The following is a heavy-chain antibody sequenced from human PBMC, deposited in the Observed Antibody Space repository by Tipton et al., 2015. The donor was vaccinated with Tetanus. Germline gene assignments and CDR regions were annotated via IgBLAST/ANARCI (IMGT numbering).Heavy chain of an antibody. D-gene: IGHD5-12*01. V-gene: IGHV4-61*08. CDR3: ARANNDYPKKGPFDY. CDR1: GGSVSGGDYH. CDR2: SHYSGST. Sequence: TLSLTCTVSGGSVSGGDYHWSWIRQPPGKGLEWIGYSHYSGSTNYHPSLKSRLTISVDTSKNQFSLNLRSVIAADTAVYYCARANNDYPKKGPFDYWGQGILVTVSS. J-gene: IGHJ4*02.